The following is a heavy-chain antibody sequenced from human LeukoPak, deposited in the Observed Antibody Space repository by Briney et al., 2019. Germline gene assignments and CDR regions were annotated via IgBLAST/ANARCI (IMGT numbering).Heavy chain of an antibody. Sequence: PSETLSLTCAVYGGSFSGYYWSWIRQPPGKGLEWIGEINHSGSTNYNPSLKSRVTISVDRSKNQFSLKLSSVTAADTAVYHCAKNGQSGFSFDPWGRGTLVTVSS. D-gene: IGHD1-26*01. CDR2: INHSGST. CDR1: GGSFSGYY. CDR3: AKNGQSGFSFDP. J-gene: IGHJ5*02. V-gene: IGHV4-34*01.